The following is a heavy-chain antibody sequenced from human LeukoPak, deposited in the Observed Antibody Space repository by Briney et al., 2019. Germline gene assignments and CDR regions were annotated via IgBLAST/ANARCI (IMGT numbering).Heavy chain of an antibody. CDR2: ISSSSSYI. J-gene: IGHJ5*02. CDR1: GFTFSSYS. D-gene: IGHD2-2*01. V-gene: IGHV3-21*01. CDR3: ARDPHRYDGVVPAAISGFDP. Sequence: GGSLRLYCAASGFTFSSYSMTWVRQAPGKGLEWVSSISSSSSYIYYADSVKGRFTISRDNAKNSLYLKMNSLRAEDTAVYYYARDPHRYDGVVPAAISGFDPWGQGTLVTVSS.